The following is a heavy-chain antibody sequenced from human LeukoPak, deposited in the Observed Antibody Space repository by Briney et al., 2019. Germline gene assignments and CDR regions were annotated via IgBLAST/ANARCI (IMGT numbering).Heavy chain of an antibody. CDR3: ARAVGSGSYMFDP. V-gene: IGHV3-21*01. CDR2: ISSSSSYI. CDR1: GFTFSSYS. D-gene: IGHD3-10*01. J-gene: IGHJ5*02. Sequence: GGSLRLSCAASGFTFSSYSMNWVRQAPGKGLEWVSSISSSSSYIYYADSVKGRFTISRDNAKNSLYLQMNSLRAEDTAVYYCARAVGSGSYMFDPWGQGTLVTVSS.